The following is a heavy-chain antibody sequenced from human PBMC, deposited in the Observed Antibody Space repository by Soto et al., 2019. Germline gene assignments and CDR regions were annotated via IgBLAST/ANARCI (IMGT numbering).Heavy chain of an antibody. J-gene: IGHJ4*02. CDR3: ASPGTHYSSGWYYIWYY. V-gene: IGHV3-66*01. CDR1: GFTFSSYA. D-gene: IGHD6-19*01. CDR2: IYSGGST. Sequence: EGSLRLSCAASGFTFSSYAMSWVRQAPGKGLEWVSVIYSGGSTFYADSVKGRFTISRDNSKNTLYLQMNSLRAEDTVVYYCASPGTHYSSGWYYIWYYWGQGTLVTVSS.